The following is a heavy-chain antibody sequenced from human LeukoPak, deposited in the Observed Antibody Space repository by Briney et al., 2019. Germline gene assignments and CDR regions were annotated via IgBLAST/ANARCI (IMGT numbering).Heavy chain of an antibody. J-gene: IGHJ5*02. CDR1: GFTFSSYS. CDR2: IISSSSTI. D-gene: IGHD4-17*01. V-gene: IGHV3-48*04. CDR3: ARDPAVAYGDYTDWFDP. Sequence: TGGSLRLSCAASGFTFSSYSMNWVRQAPGKGLEWVSYIISSSSTIYYADSVKGRFTISRDNAKNSLYLQMNSLRAEDTAVYYCARDPAVAYGDYTDWFDPWGQGTLVTVSS.